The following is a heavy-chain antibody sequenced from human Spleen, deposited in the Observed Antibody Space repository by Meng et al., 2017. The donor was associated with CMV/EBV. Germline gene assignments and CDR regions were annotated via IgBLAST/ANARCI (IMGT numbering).Heavy chain of an antibody. Sequence: GGSLRFSCAASGFNFDDYAMTWVRQAPGKGLEWVASISGGGGTTYYGDSVQGRITISRDNSRNTVYLQMNSLRAEDTAIYYCAKDRVCNGGSCYPRGSFDSWGQGSLVTVSS. CDR2: ISGGGGTT. D-gene: IGHD2-15*01. CDR3: AKDRVCNGGSCYPRGSFDS. CDR1: GFNFDDYA. J-gene: IGHJ4*02. V-gene: IGHV3-23*01.